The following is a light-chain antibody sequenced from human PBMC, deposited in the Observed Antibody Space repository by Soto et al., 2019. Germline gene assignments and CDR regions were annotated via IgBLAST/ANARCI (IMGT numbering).Light chain of an antibody. CDR3: QQYVYSPIT. CDR2: DAS. J-gene: IGKJ5*01. CDR1: QSVSSSY. Sequence: TQSPSKMAASIGDRAPLSCRASQSVSSSYLAWSQPKPGQAHRLLFSDASNRATGIPDKFSGSGSGTDFTLTIDGLEPEDFAVYYCQQYVYSPITFGQGTRLE. V-gene: IGKV3-20*01.